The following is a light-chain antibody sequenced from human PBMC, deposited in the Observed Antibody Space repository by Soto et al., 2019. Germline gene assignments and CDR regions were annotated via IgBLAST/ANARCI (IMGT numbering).Light chain of an antibody. J-gene: IGLJ3*02. Sequence: QSALTQPPSASGSPGQSVTISCTGTSSDVGAYNYVSWYQQYPGKAPKLMIYEVTKRPSGVPDRFSCSKSGKTASLTVSGLQPEDEADYYCTSYAGSNIWVFGGGTKVTVL. CDR2: EVT. CDR1: SSDVGAYNY. V-gene: IGLV2-8*01. CDR3: TSYAGSNIWV.